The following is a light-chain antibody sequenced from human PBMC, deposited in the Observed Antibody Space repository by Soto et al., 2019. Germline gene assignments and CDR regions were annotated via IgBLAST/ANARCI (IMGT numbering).Light chain of an antibody. V-gene: IGLV2-14*01. Sequence: QSALTQPASVSGSPGQSITISCTGTSTDVGGYNFVSWYQQLPGKAPKLIISEVSNRPSGVSTRFSGSKSGNTASLTISGLQPEDEADYYCSSYSTIDAEVHFGGGTKLTVL. CDR2: EVS. J-gene: IGLJ2*01. CDR1: STDVGGYNF. CDR3: SSYSTIDAEVH.